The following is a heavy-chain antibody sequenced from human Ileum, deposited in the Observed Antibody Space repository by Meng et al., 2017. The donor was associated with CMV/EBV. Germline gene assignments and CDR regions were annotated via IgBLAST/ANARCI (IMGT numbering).Heavy chain of an antibody. J-gene: IGHJ4*02. CDR3: VTGELFFDY. V-gene: IGHV3-74*01. Sequence: LSCAAYGLSFNNYWMHWVRQVPGKGLVWVSRINTDGSTTVYADSVKGRFTISRDNAKNTLSLQISSLRAEDTAVYYCVTGELFFDYWGQGTLVTVSS. CDR2: INTDGSTT. CDR1: GLSFNNYW. D-gene: IGHD3-10*01.